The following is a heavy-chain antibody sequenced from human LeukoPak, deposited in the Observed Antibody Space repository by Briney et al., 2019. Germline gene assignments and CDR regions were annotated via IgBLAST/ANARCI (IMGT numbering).Heavy chain of an antibody. CDR2: ISGSGGST. CDR3: AKALRSTTATTGADFDY. CDR1: GFTFSSYA. V-gene: IGHV3-23*01. Sequence: GGSLRLSCAASGFTFSSYAMSWVRQAPGKGLEWVSAISGSGGSTYYADSVKGRFTISRDNSKNTLYLQMNSLRAEDTAVYYCAKALRSTTATTGADFDYWGQGTLVTVSS. J-gene: IGHJ4*02. D-gene: IGHD4-17*01.